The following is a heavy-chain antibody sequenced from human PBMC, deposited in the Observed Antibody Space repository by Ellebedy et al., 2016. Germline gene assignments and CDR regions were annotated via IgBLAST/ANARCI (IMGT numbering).Heavy chain of an antibody. CDR2: INPGNGNT. CDR3: ARDGLRVAEGRDYYVYYYMDV. J-gene: IGHJ6*03. D-gene: IGHD6-19*01. V-gene: IGHV1-3*01. CDR1: GHTFTSYA. Sequence: ASVKVSCKASGHTFTSYAIHWVRQAPGQRLEWMGWINPGNGNTEYSQKFQGRVTITSDTSASTAYMELSGLRSEDTAVYYCARDGLRVAEGRDYYVYYYMDVWGKGTTVTVSS.